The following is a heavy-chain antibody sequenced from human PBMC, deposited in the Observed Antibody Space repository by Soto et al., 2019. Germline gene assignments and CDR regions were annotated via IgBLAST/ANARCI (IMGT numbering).Heavy chain of an antibody. Sequence: EVQLVESGGGLVQPGGSLRLSCEASGITVSSNFMTWVRQAPGKGLEWVSVIHSGGSTYSANSVKGRITISRDNSKNTVYLQMNSLRAEDTAVYYCARLVAAVPGHYYFDYWGQGTQVTVSS. J-gene: IGHJ4*02. CDR1: GITVSSNF. D-gene: IGHD6-19*01. CDR2: IHSGGST. CDR3: ARLVAAVPGHYYFDY. V-gene: IGHV3-66*04.